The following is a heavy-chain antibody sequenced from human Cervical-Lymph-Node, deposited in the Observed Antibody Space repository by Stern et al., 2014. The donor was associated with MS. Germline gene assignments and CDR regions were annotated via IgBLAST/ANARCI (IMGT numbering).Heavy chain of an antibody. CDR1: GGSITSGSYY. V-gene: IGHV4-61*02. CDR2: IYSTGTT. J-gene: IGHJ4*02. CDR3: ARGGEGWNSYYFDY. Sequence: QVQLVQSGPGLVKPSQTLSLSCSVSGGSITSGSYYWTWIRQPAGKGPEWIGSIYSTGTTNYNPSLNSRVSMSLDTSENQSPLKVISVTAADTAVYYCARGGEGWNSYYFDYWGQGTLVTVSS. D-gene: IGHD1-7*01.